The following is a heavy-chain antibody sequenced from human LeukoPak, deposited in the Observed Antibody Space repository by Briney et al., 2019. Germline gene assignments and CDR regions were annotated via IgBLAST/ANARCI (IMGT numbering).Heavy chain of an antibody. CDR2: INHSGST. D-gene: IGHD3-10*01. J-gene: IGHJ5*02. CDR3: ARGRPKYYGSGLNWFDP. Sequence: SETLSPTCAVYGGSFSGYYWSWIRQPPGKGLEWIGEINHSGSTNYNPSLKSRVTISVDTSKNQFSLKLSSVAAADTAVYYCARGRPKYYGSGLNWFDPWGQGTLVTVSS. CDR1: GGSFSGYY. V-gene: IGHV4-34*01.